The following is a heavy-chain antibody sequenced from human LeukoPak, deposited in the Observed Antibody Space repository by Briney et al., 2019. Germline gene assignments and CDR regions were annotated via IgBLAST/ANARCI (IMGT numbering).Heavy chain of an antibody. CDR1: GFTFSCNW. D-gene: IGHD1-7*01. CDR3: AKLLGTATRYDY. CDR2: INPHGSVK. Sequence: GGSLRLSCAASGFTFSCNWMSWLRQAPGKGLEWVASINPHGSVKHHVDSVKGRFTISRDNAKKSLSLQMDALRGEYTAVYFRAKLLGTATRYDYWGLETLVIVSS. V-gene: IGHV3-7*01. J-gene: IGHJ4*02.